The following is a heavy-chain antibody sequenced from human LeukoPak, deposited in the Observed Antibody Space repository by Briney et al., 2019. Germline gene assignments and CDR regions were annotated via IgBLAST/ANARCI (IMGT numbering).Heavy chain of an antibody. V-gene: IGHV4-34*01. CDR2: INHSGST. CDR1: GGSFSGYY. CDR3: ARVPTDDNYVWGSSY. Sequence: PSETLSLTCAVYGGSFSGYYWSWIRQTPGKGLEWIGRINHSGSTSYNPSPKSRVTISVDTSKNQLSLKQSSIPASDPAVVSYARVPTDDNYVWGSSYWGQGTLVTVSS. D-gene: IGHD3-16*01. J-gene: IGHJ4*02.